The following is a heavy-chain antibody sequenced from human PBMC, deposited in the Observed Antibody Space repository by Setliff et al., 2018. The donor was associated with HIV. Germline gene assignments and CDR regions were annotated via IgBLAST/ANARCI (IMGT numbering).Heavy chain of an antibody. J-gene: IGHJ4*02. D-gene: IGHD2-2*01. Sequence: GASVKVSCKASGFTFTEYYIHWVRQAPGQGLEWMGWITDYNGNTNYAQKLQGRVTMTTDTSTSTAYMELRSLRSDDTAVYYCARDYCSSTTCEDYFDYWGQGTLVTVSS. CDR1: GFTFTEYY. V-gene: IGHV1-18*04. CDR3: ARDYCSSTTCEDYFDY. CDR2: ITDYNGNT.